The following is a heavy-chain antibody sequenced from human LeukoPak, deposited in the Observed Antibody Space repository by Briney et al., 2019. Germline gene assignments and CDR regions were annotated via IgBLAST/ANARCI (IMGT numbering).Heavy chain of an antibody. V-gene: IGHV3-13*04. CDR2: IGTAGDT. CDR3: ARGREISGWYYFDY. D-gene: IGHD6-19*01. J-gene: IGHJ4*02. Sequence: GGSLRLSCAASGFTFSSYDMHWVRQATGKGLEWGSAIGTAGDTYYPGSVKGRFTISRENAKNSLYLQMNSLRAGDTAVYYCARGREISGWYYFDYWGQGTLVTVSS. CDR1: GFTFSSYD.